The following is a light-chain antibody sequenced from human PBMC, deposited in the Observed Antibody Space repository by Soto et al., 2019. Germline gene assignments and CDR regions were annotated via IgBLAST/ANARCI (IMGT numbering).Light chain of an antibody. CDR2: DDS. CDR3: QQYNSYPWT. Sequence: DIQMTQSPSTLSASVGDRVTITCRASQSISSWLAWYQQKPGKAPKLLIYDDSSLEIGVPSRFSGSGSGTEFTLTISSLQPDDFATYYCQQYNSYPWTFGQGTKVEIK. J-gene: IGKJ1*01. CDR1: QSISSW. V-gene: IGKV1-5*01.